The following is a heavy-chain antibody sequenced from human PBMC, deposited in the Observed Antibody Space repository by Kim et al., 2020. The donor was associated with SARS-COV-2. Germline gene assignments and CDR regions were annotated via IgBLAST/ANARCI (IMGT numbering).Heavy chain of an antibody. CDR3: AREFGSTYDSSGLFQH. CDR2: ISSSSSYI. J-gene: IGHJ1*01. Sequence: GGSLRLSCAASGFTFSSYSMNWVRQAPGKGLEWVSSISSSSSYIYYADSVKGRFTISRDNAKNSLYLQMNSLRAEDTAVYYCAREFGSTYDSSGLFQHWGQGTLVTVSS. V-gene: IGHV3-21*01. D-gene: IGHD3-22*01. CDR1: GFTFSSYS.